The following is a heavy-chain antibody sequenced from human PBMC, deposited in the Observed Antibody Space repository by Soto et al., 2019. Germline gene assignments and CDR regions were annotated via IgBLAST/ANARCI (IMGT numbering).Heavy chain of an antibody. Sequence: GGSLRLSCAASGFTVSSNYMSWVRQAPGKGLEWVSVIYSGGSTYYADSVKGRFTISRDNSKNTLYLQMNSLRAEDTAVYYCDRKLVDTAIRSYYGMDVWGQGTTVTVSS. CDR3: DRKLVDTAIRSYYGMDV. J-gene: IGHJ6*02. V-gene: IGHV3-53*01. D-gene: IGHD5-18*01. CDR1: GFTVSSNY. CDR2: IYSGGST.